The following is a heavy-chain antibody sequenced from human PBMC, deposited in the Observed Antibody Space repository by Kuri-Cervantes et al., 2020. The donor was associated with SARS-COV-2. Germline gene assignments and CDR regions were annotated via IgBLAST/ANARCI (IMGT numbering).Heavy chain of an antibody. Sequence: ETLSLTCAASGFNFSSYWMHWVRQAPGKGLVWVSRINSDGSSTSYADSVKGRFTISRDNAKNTLYLQMNSLRAEDTAVYYCARAIQIDYWGQGTLVTVSS. D-gene: IGHD3-3*01. CDR2: INSDGSST. V-gene: IGHV3-74*01. CDR3: ARAIQIDY. J-gene: IGHJ4*02. CDR1: GFNFSSYW.